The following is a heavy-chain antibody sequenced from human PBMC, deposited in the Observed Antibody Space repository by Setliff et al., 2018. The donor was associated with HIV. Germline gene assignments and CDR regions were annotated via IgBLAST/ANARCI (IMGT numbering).Heavy chain of an antibody. CDR2: ISAYSGNT. D-gene: IGHD6-19*01. CDR1: GYTFTGYG. Sequence: GASVKVSCKASGYTFTGYGISWVRQAPGQGLEWMGWISAYSGNTDYAQTFQDRVTMTTDTPTSTAYMELSSLRSEDTAVYYCAKDRGSGWYGDYFDYWGQGTLVTVSS. J-gene: IGHJ4*02. V-gene: IGHV1-18*01. CDR3: AKDRGSGWYGDYFDY.